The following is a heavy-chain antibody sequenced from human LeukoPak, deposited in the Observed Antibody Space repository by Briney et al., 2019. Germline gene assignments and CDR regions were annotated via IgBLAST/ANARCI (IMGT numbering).Heavy chain of an antibody. CDR3: AKRGFLDY. Sequence: GGSLRLSCAASGFTFSTYAMGRVRQAPGKGLEWVSVISGSGGTTYYADSVKGRFTISRDNSKNTLYLQMNNLRAEDTAIYYCAKRGFLDYWGQGTLVTVSS. V-gene: IGHV3-23*01. CDR1: GFTFSTYA. J-gene: IGHJ4*02. CDR2: ISGSGGTT. D-gene: IGHD3-3*01.